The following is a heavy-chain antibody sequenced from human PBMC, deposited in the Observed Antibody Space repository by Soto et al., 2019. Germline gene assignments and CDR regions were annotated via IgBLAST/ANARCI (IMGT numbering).Heavy chain of an antibody. Sequence: EVQLVESGGGLVKPGGSLRLSCAVSGVTFSNAGMSWVREAPGNGLELVGRIKSKTDGGTTDSAAPVKGRITISRDDSKNTLYLQMNSLKAEDTAVYYCTTDAIVVVVAALFDYWGQGTMVTVSS. D-gene: IGHD2-15*01. V-gene: IGHV3-15*01. CDR1: GVTFSNAG. CDR2: IKSKTDGGTT. J-gene: IGHJ4*02. CDR3: TTDAIVVVVAALFDY.